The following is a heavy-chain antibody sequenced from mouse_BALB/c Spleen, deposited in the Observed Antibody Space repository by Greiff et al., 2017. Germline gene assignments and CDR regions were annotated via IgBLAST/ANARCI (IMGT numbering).Heavy chain of an antibody. CDR2: IWVGGST. J-gene: IGHJ1*01. V-gene: IGHV2-9*02. D-gene: IGHD1-1*01. CDR3: AREFYYGSSYKYFDV. Sequence: VQLQQSGPGLVAPSQSLSITCTVSGFSLTSYGVHWVRQPPGKGLEWLGVIWVGGSTNYNSALMSRLSISKDNSKSQVFLKMNSLQTDDTAMYYCAREFYYGSSYKYFDVWGAGTTVTVSS. CDR1: GFSLTSYG.